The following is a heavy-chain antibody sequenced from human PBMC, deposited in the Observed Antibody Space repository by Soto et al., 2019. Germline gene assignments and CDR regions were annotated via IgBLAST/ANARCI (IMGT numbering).Heavy chain of an antibody. J-gene: IGHJ4*02. Sequence: SVKVSCKASGYSFTGYYTHWVRQAPGQGLEWLGWIDPNTYTANYAPKFQGRVTITADESMSTAYMELSSLRSEDTAVYYCARGYYYDSSGYPPLDYWGQGTLVTVSS. CDR1: GYSFTGYY. CDR2: IDPNTYTA. V-gene: IGHV1-69*13. CDR3: ARGYYYDSSGYPPLDY. D-gene: IGHD3-22*01.